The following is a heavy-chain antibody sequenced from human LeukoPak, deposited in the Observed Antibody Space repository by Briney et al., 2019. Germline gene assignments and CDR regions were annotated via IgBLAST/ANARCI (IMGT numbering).Heavy chain of an antibody. CDR2: ISYSGNT. J-gene: IGHJ6*02. Sequence: SDTLSLTCTVSGGSIISIDYHWGWVRQPPGKGLEWIGTISYSGNTDYNPSLKSRVAMSVDTSENQFSLNVTSMTAADMAVYYCARVRWVNYYYGMDVWGQGATVTVSS. CDR3: ARVRWVNYYYGMDV. V-gene: IGHV4-39*07. CDR1: GGSIISIDYH. D-gene: IGHD4-23*01.